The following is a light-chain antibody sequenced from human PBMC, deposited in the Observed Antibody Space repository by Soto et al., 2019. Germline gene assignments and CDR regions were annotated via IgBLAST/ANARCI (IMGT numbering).Light chain of an antibody. CDR1: QDISNY. Sequence: DIQMTQSPSSLSASEGDRVTITCRTSQDISNYLAWYQQKPGKVPKLLIYAASTLQSGVPSRFSGGGSGTDFSLTISSLQPEVVATYYCQKYNSAPHTFGGGTKVEIQ. CDR2: AAS. V-gene: IGKV1-27*01. CDR3: QKYNSAPHT. J-gene: IGKJ4*01.